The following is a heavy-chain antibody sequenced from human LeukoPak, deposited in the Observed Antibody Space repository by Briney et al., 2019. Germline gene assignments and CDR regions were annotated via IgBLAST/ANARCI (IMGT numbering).Heavy chain of an antibody. J-gene: IGHJ4*02. V-gene: IGHV3-11*01. Sequence: GGSLRLSCAASGFTFSDEYMSWIRQAPGKGLEWISCVSTSGSTTYYADSVKGRFTISRDSSKNTLYLQMNSLRAEDTAVYYCVRDKLTGASRLDYWGQGTLLTVSS. CDR1: GFTFSDEY. D-gene: IGHD7-27*01. CDR3: VRDKLTGASRLDY. CDR2: VSTSGSTT.